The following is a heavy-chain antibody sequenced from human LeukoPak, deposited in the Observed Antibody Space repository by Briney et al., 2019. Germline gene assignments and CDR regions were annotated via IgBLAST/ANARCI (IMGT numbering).Heavy chain of an antibody. Sequence: GGSLRLSCAASGFTFSSYSMNWVRQAPGKGLEWVSSISSSSSYIYYADSVKGRFTISRDNAKNSLYLQMNSLRAEDTAVYYCARDSSSWLQSGGYMDVWGKGTTVTVSS. CDR1: GFTFSSYS. CDR3: ARDSSSWLQSGGYMDV. V-gene: IGHV3-21*01. J-gene: IGHJ6*03. CDR2: ISSSSSYI. D-gene: IGHD6-13*01.